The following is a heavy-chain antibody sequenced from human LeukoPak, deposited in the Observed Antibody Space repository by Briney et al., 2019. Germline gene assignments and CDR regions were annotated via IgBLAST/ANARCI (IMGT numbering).Heavy chain of an antibody. CDR1: GFTFDDHT. CDR3: ASEKNGIFDY. J-gene: IGHJ4*02. V-gene: IGHV3-43*01. D-gene: IGHD1-1*01. CDR2: ITWDGGYT. Sequence: PGGSLRLSCAASGFTFDDHTMHWVRQVPGKGLEWLTLITWDGGYTHYDDSVKGRFTISRDNSRNSLYLQMNNLGSEDTALYYCASEKNGIFDYWGQGTPVTVSS.